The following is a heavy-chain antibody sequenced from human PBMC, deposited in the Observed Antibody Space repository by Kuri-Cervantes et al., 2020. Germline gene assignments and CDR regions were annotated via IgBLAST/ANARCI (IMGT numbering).Heavy chain of an antibody. Sequence: SVKVSCKASGGTFSSYAISWVRQAPGQGLEWMGGIIPIFGRINYAQKFQGRVTITADEFTNTVDMELTSLRSEDTALYYCARGGELGVDQGHYYYGMDVWGQGTTVTVSS. CDR3: ARGGELGVDQGHYYYGMDV. D-gene: IGHD3-16*01. J-gene: IGHJ6*02. CDR1: GGTFSSYA. V-gene: IGHV1-69*13. CDR2: IIPIFGRI.